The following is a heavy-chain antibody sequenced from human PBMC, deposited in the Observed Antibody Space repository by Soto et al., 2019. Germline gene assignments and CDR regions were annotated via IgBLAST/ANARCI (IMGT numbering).Heavy chain of an antibody. D-gene: IGHD6-19*01. CDR2: VKQDGTEK. J-gene: IGHJ4*02. CDR3: ARGRIAVAGFDY. CDR1: GFSPISYW. Sequence: GWSLRLSCAASGFSPISYWMSWVRQAPGKGLEWVANVKQDGTEKYYVDSVKGRFTISRDNAKNSLFLQMNSLRAEDTAVYYGARGRIAVAGFDYWGQVTLVTVSA. V-gene: IGHV3-7*01.